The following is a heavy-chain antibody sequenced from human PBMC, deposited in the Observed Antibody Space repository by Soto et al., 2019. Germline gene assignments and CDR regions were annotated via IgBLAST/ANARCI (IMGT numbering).Heavy chain of an antibody. CDR2: ISYDGSNK. V-gene: IGHV3-30*18. CDR3: AKDPTHYYYGMDV. J-gene: IGHJ6*02. Sequence: PGGSLRLSCADSGFTFSSYGMHWVRQAPGKGLEWVAVISYDGSNKYYADSVKGRFTISRDNSKNTLYLQMNSLRAEDTAVYYCAKDPTHYYYGMDVWGQGTTVTVSS. CDR1: GFTFSSYG. D-gene: IGHD4-4*01.